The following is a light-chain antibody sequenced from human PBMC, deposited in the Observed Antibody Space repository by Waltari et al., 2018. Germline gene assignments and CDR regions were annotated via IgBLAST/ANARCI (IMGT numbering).Light chain of an antibody. V-gene: IGLV3-19*01. Sequence: SSELTQDPAVSVALGHKVSITCQVDSLRDHYATWYQQKPGQAPVLVIHGETNRPSGIPDRFSGSNSGNTASLTITGAQAEDEADYFCNSRDTSGGRRHVVFGGGTKLTVL. CDR1: SLRDHY. J-gene: IGLJ2*01. CDR3: NSRDTSGGRRHVV. CDR2: GET.